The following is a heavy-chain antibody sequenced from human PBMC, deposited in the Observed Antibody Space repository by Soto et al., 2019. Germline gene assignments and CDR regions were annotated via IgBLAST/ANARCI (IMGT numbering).Heavy chain of an antibody. D-gene: IGHD3-10*01. V-gene: IGHV3-33*01. J-gene: IGHJ4*02. CDR3: ARARTRWFGDLIDY. CDR2: IWYDGSNK. Sequence: GGSLRLSCAASGFTFSSYGMHWVRQAPGKGLEWVAVIWYDGSNKYYADSVKGRFTISRDNSKNTLYLQMNSLRAEDTAVYYCARARTRWFGDLIDYWGQGTLVTVSS. CDR1: GFTFSSYG.